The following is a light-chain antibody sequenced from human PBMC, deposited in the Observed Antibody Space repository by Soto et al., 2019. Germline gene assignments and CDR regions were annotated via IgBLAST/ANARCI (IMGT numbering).Light chain of an antibody. V-gene: IGLV1-44*01. J-gene: IGLJ3*02. Sequence: QAVVTQPPSASGTPGQRVTISCSGSGSNIGGNTVNWYQQLPGTAPKLLIYSNNQRPSGVPDRFSGSKSGTSASLAVSGLQSEDEADYYCAAWDDSLNGPLFGGGTKVTVL. CDR2: SNN. CDR1: GSNIGGNT. CDR3: AAWDDSLNGPL.